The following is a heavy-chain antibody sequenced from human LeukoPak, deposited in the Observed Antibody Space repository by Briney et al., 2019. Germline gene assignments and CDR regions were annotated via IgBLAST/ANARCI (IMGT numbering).Heavy chain of an antibody. CDR3: AKDSKVATVTDYYFDY. CDR1: GFTFSSYA. Sequence: PGGSLRLSCAASGFTFSSYAMSWVRQAPGKGLEWVSAISGSGGSTYYADSVKGRFTISRDNCKNTLYLQMNSLRAEDTAVYYCAKDSKVATVTDYYFDYWGQGTLVTVSS. CDR2: ISGSGGST. D-gene: IGHD4-17*01. J-gene: IGHJ4*02. V-gene: IGHV3-23*01.